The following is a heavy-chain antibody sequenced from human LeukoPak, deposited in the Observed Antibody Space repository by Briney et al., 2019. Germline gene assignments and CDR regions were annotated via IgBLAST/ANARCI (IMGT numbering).Heavy chain of an antibody. CDR3: AKDPGFMVRGGYFDY. Sequence: GGSLRLSCAASGFTFSSYGMHWVLQAPGKGLEWVAVISYDGSNKYYADSVKGRFTISRDNSKNTLYLQMNSLRAEDTAVYYCAKDPGFMVRGGYFDYWGQGTLVTVSS. V-gene: IGHV3-30*18. CDR2: ISYDGSNK. CDR1: GFTFSSYG. D-gene: IGHD3-10*01. J-gene: IGHJ4*02.